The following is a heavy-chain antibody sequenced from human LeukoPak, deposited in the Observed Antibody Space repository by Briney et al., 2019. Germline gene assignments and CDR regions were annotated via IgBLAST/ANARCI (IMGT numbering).Heavy chain of an antibody. CDR2: ISGSGGST. V-gene: IGHV3-23*01. Sequence: ETLSLTCAVSGYSISSGYYWGWIRQPPGKGLEWVSAISGSGGSTYYADSVKGRFTISRDNSKNTLYLQMNSLRAEDTAVYYCAKDQGLHSSSWESLFDYWGQGTLVTVSS. D-gene: IGHD6-13*01. J-gene: IGHJ4*02. CDR3: AKDQGLHSSSWESLFDY. CDR1: GYSISSGYY.